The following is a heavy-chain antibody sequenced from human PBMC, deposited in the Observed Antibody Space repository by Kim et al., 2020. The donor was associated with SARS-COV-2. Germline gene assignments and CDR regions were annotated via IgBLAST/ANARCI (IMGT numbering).Heavy chain of an antibody. CDR3: ARGTIFGVVMGPGGGMDV. V-gene: IGHV2-70*01. D-gene: IGHD3-3*01. J-gene: IGHJ6*02. Sequence: SGPTLVKPTQTLTLTCTFSGFSLSTSGMCVSWIRQPPGKALEWLALIDWDDDKYYSTSLKTRLTISKDTSKNQVVLTMTNMDPVDTATYYCARGTIFGVVMGPGGGMDVWGQGTTVTVSS. CDR1: GFSLSTSGMC. CDR2: IDWDDDK.